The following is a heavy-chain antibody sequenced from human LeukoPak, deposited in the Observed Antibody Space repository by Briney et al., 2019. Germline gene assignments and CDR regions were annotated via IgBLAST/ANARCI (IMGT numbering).Heavy chain of an antibody. CDR2: ISSSSSYI. Sequence: GGSLRLSCAASGFTFSSYSMNWVRQAPGKRLEWVSYISSSSSYIYYADSVKGRFTISRDNAKNSLYLQMNSLRAEDTAVYYCAREQVTMVRGVIASGFDYWGQGTLVTVSS. D-gene: IGHD3-10*01. V-gene: IGHV3-21*05. J-gene: IGHJ4*02. CDR3: AREQVTMVRGVIASGFDY. CDR1: GFTFSSYS.